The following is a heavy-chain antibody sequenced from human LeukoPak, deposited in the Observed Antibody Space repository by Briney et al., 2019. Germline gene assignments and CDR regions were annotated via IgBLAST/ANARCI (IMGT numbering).Heavy chain of an antibody. CDR3: AGPYVFDY. Sequence: GGSLRLSCAASGFIFSSYWMHWVRQAPGKGLVWVSRINSDGTGISYADSVKGRFTISRDNAKNTLYLQMNSLRAEDTAVYYCAGPYVFDYWGQGTLVTVSS. V-gene: IGHV3-74*01. D-gene: IGHD3-16*01. CDR2: INSDGTGI. CDR1: GFIFSSYW. J-gene: IGHJ4*02.